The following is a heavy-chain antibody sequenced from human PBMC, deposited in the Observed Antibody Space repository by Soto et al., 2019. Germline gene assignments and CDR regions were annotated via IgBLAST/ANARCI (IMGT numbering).Heavy chain of an antibody. CDR2: IYSRGST. CDR3: VREGVHGLFDP. Sequence: EVQLVESGGGLVQPGGSLRLSCAASGFTVSSNYMSCVRQDPGKGLERVSVIYSRGSTYYADSVKSRLAIARHNSMNALHLPIHALRAQDTSLDYWVREGVHGLFDPWGQGTLVSVSS. J-gene: IGHJ5*02. CDR1: GFTVSSNY. V-gene: IGHV3-53*04. D-gene: IGHD5-12*01.